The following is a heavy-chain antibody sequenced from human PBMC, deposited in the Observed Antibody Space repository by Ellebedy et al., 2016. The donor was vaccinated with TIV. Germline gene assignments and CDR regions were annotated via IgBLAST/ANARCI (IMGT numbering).Heavy chain of an antibody. J-gene: IGHJ4*02. CDR3: VREDSSGWSDYYFDS. CDR2: ITWNNGFI. Sequence: SLKISCTGPGFSFDEYAMHWVRQAPGKGLEWVSGITWNNGFIGYADSVKGRCSISRDNARNSLNLQLNSLRPEDTAIYYCVREDSSGWSDYYFDSWGQGTLVTVSS. CDR1: GFSFDEYA. V-gene: IGHV3-9*01. D-gene: IGHD6-19*01.